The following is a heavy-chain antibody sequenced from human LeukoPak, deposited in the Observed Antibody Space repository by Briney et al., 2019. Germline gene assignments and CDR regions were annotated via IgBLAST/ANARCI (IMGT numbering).Heavy chain of an antibody. CDR2: INPSGGST. CDR1: GYTFTSYY. Sequence: ASVKVSCKASGYTFTSYYMHWVRQAHGQGLEWMGIINPSGGSTSYAQKFQGRVTMTRDMSTSTVYMELSSLRSEDTAVYYCARTDCSSTSCYTNWFDPWGQGTLVNVSS. D-gene: IGHD2-2*02. V-gene: IGHV1-46*01. CDR3: ARTDCSSTSCYTNWFDP. J-gene: IGHJ5*02.